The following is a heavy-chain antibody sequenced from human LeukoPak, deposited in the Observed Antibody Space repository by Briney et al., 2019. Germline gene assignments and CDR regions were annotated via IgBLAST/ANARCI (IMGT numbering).Heavy chain of an antibody. D-gene: IGHD4-23*01. Sequence: PSETLSLTCAVYGGSFSGYYWSWIRQPPGKGLEWIGEINHSGSTNYNPSLKSRVTISVDTSKNQFSLKLSSVTAADTAVYYCARYGDNSYYFDYWGQGALVTVSS. J-gene: IGHJ4*02. V-gene: IGHV4-34*01. CDR1: GGSFSGYY. CDR2: INHSGST. CDR3: ARYGDNSYYFDY.